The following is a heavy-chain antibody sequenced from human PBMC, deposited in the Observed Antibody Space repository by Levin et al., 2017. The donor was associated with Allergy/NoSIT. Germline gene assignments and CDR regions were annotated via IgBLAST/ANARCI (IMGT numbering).Heavy chain of an antibody. V-gene: IGHV3-74*01. CDR2: IKGDGSVT. CDR1: GFTFSTYW. CDR3: AREVAVFGIGAYY. D-gene: IGHD6-19*01. J-gene: IGHJ4*02. Sequence: PSETLSLTCAASGFTFSTYWMHWVRQAPGTGLVWLSRIKGDGSVTDHADSVKGRFTISRDNAGNTLFLQMNSLRVEDTGVYFCAREVAVFGIGAYYWGQGALVTVSS.